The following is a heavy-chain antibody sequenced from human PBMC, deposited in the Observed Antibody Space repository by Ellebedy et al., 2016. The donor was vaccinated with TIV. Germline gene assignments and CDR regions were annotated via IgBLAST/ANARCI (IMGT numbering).Heavy chain of an antibody. CDR3: ARTGRLWWWPLDY. D-gene: IGHD2-21*01. CDR2: IYYSGST. Sequence: MPSETLSLTCTVSGGSISSYYWSWIRQPPGKGLEWIGYIYYSGSTNYNPSLKSRVTISVDTSKNQFSLKLSSVTAADTAVYYCARTGRLWWWPLDYWGQGTLVTVSS. J-gene: IGHJ4*02. CDR1: GGSISSYY. V-gene: IGHV4-59*01.